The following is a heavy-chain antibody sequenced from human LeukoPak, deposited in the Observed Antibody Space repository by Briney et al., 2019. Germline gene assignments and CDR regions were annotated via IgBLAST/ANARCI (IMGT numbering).Heavy chain of an antibody. Sequence: GGSLRLSCAASGFTFSSYSMNWVRQAPGKGLEWVSYISSSSTIYYADSVKGRFTISRDNAKNSLYLQMNSLRAEDTAVYYCARGTWGPCDYWGQGTLVTVSS. CDR3: ARGTWGPCDY. CDR1: GFTFSSYS. CDR2: ISSSSTI. J-gene: IGHJ4*02. D-gene: IGHD3-16*01. V-gene: IGHV3-48*01.